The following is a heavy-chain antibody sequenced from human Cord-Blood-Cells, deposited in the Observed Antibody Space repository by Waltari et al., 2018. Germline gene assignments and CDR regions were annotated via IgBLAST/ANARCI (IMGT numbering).Heavy chain of an antibody. D-gene: IGHD3-3*01. CDR1: Y. CDR2: INHSGST. V-gene: IGHV4-34*01. J-gene: IGHJ4*02. CDR3: ARGSFGVVGY. Sequence: YWSWIRQPPGKGLEWIGEINHSGSTNYNPSLKSRVTISVDTSKNQFSLKLSSVTAADTAVYYCARGSFGVVGYWGQGTLVTVSS.